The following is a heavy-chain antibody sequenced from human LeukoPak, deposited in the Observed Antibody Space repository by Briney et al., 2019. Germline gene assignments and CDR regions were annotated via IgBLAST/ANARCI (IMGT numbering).Heavy chain of an antibody. V-gene: IGHV4-34*01. CDR2: INHSGST. D-gene: IGHD6-13*01. Sequence: PSETLSLTCAVYGGSFSGYYWSWIRQPPGRGLEWIGEINHSGSTNYNPSLKSRVTISVDTSKNQFSLKLSSVTAADTAVYYCARHRGIAAADPNFDYWGQGTLVTVSS. J-gene: IGHJ4*02. CDR3: ARHRGIAAADPNFDY. CDR1: GGSFSGYY.